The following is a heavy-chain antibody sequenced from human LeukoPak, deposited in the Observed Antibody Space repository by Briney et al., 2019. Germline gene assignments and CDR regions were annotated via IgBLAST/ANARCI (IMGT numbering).Heavy chain of an antibody. V-gene: IGHV4-34*01. CDR2: INHSGST. J-gene: IGHJ5*02. CDR1: GGSFSGYY. D-gene: IGHD5-12*01. CDR3: ARVWRFGGYGGNWFDP. Sequence: SETLSLTCAVYGGSFSGYYWGWIRQPPGKGLEWIGEINHSGSTNYNPSLKSRVTISVDTSKNQFSLKLSSVTAADTAVYYCARVWRFGGYGGNWFDPGAREPWSPSPQ.